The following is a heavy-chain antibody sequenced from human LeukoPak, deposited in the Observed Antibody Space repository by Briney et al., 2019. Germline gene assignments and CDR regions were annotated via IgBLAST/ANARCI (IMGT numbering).Heavy chain of an antibody. D-gene: IGHD3-22*01. Sequence: SETLSLTCTVSDGSISSSNHYWGWIRQPPGTGLEWIGSISYRGRTDYNPSLKSRVTISVETSKNQFSLKVSSVTAADTAVYYCARDGAYDSSGYWKDWFDPWGQGTLVTVSS. CDR1: DGSISSSNHY. V-gene: IGHV4-39*07. J-gene: IGHJ5*02. CDR2: ISYRGRT. CDR3: ARDGAYDSSGYWKDWFDP.